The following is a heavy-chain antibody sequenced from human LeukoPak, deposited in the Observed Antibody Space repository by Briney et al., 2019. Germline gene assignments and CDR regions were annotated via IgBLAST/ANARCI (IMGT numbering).Heavy chain of an antibody. V-gene: IGHV1-8*01. CDR3: ARVALYYDFWSGYYRVYYYYGMDV. Sequence: ASVKVSCKASGYTFTSYDINWVRQATGQGLEWMGWMNPNSGNTGYAQKLQGRVTMTRNTSISTAYMELSSLRSEDTAVYYCARVALYYDFWSGYYRVYYYYGMDVWGQGTTVTVSS. D-gene: IGHD3-3*01. CDR2: MNPNSGNT. J-gene: IGHJ6*02. CDR1: GYTFTSYD.